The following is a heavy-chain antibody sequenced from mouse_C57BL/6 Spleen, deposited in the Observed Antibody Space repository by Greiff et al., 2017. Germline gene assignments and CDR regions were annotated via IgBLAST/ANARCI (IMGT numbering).Heavy chain of an antibody. J-gene: IGHJ1*03. CDR1: GYTFTSYW. Sequence: QVQLQQPGTELVKPGASGYTFTSYWMHWVKQRPGQGLEWIGHINPSNGGTNYNEKFKSKDTLTVDKSPSPAYMQLSSRTFEDAAVYDSASDGSSYDWYFDVGGTGTTVTVSS. CDR3: ASDGSSYDWYFDV. D-gene: IGHD1-1*01. CDR2: INPSNGGT. V-gene: IGHV1-53*01.